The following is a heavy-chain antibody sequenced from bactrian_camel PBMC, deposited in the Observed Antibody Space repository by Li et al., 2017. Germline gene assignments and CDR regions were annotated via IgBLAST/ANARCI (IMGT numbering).Heavy chain of an antibody. CDR1: DYTHTDYT. D-gene: IGHD5*01. J-gene: IGHJ6*01. CDR2: VDTDGRT. CDR3: AADRGYGLDCDDGAGY. V-gene: IGHV3S66*01. Sequence: VQLVESGGGSVEAGGSLRLSCVIKDYTHTDYTMGWIRQAQGREFEGVAAVDTDGRTVYADSAKGRFTISRDNAKKTVYLQMNSLKPEDTAVYYCAADRGYGLDCDDGAGYWGQGTQVTVS.